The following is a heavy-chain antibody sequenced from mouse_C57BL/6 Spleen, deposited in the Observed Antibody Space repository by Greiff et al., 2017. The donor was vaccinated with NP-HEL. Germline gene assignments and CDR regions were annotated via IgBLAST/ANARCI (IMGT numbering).Heavy chain of an antibody. CDR2: INPSTGGT. J-gene: IGHJ4*01. V-gene: IGHV1-42*01. CDR3: ARAYYSKGYAMDY. Sequence: VQLQQSGPELVKPGASVKISCKASGYSFTGYYMNWVKQSPEKSLEWIGEINPSTGGTTYNQKFKAKATLTVDKSSSTAYMQLKSLTSEDSAVYYCARAYYSKGYAMDYWGQGTSVTVSS. CDR1: GYSFTGYY. D-gene: IGHD2-5*01.